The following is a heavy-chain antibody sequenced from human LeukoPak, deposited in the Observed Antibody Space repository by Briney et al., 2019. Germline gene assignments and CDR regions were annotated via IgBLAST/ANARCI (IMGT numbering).Heavy chain of an antibody. CDR3: ARSGYSSGYIGYFDY. CDR2: INAGNGNT. CDR1: GYTFIMYG. J-gene: IGHJ4*02. Sequence: ASVRVSCKASGYTFIMYGIHWVRQAPGQRLEWMGWINAGNGNTEYSQKFQGRVTITRDTSASTAYMGLSSLRSEDTAVYYCARSGYSSGYIGYFDYWGQGTLVTVSS. V-gene: IGHV1-3*01. D-gene: IGHD5-18*01.